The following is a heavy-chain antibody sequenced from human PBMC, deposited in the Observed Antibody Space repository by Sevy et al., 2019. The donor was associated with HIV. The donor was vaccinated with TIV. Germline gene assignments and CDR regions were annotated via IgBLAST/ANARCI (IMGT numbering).Heavy chain of an antibody. CDR3: AKNYDDSSGYWDGFEIDY. CDR2: ISYHGSNK. CDR1: GFAFSSYG. Sequence: GGSLRLSCAASGFAFSSYGMHWVRQAPGKGLEWVAVISYHGSNKHYADSVKGRFTISRDNSKNTLYLQMNSLRAEDTAVYYCAKNYDDSSGYWDGFEIDYWSQGTLVTVSS. J-gene: IGHJ4*02. D-gene: IGHD3-22*01. V-gene: IGHV3-30*18.